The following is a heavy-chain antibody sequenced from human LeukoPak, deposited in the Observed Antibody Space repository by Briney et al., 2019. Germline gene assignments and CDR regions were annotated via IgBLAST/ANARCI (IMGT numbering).Heavy chain of an antibody. J-gene: IGHJ4*02. CDR3: ARGYDYGDYVGDFDY. V-gene: IGHV1-18*01. D-gene: IGHD4-17*01. CDR1: GYTFTSYP. Sequence: ASVKVSCKASGYTFTSYPISWVRQAPGQGLEWMGWISVYNSNTKYAQKLQGRVTMTKDRSTSTAYMELRSLRSDDTAVYYCARGYDYGDYVGDFDYWGQGTLVTVSS. CDR2: ISVYNSNT.